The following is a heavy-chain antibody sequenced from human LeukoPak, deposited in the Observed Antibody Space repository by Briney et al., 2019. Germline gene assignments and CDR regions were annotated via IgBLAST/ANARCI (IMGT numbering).Heavy chain of an antibody. CDR3: ARRTKDIVAVVAATVEYYFDY. V-gene: IGHV1-18*01. J-gene: IGHJ4*02. D-gene: IGHD2-15*01. Sequence: ASVKVSCKASGYTLTSYGISWVRQAPGQGLEWMGWISAYNGNTSYAQKLQGRVTMTTDTSTSTAYMELRSLRSDDTAVYYCARRTKDIVAVVAATVEYYFDYWGQGTLVTVSS. CDR2: ISAYNGNT. CDR1: GYTLTSYG.